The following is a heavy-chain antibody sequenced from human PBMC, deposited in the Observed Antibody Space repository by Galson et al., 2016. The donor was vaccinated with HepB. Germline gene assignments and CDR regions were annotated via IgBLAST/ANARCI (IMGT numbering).Heavy chain of an antibody. Sequence: QSGAEVKKPGASVKVSCKASGGTFGTYAISWVRQAPGQGLEWMGGIIPLFGTTLYSQNFQGRVTFTADESTNAAYMKLSSLRSEDTAVYYCAREREGAAGLYYYGMDVWGQGTTDTVSS. J-gene: IGHJ6*02. D-gene: IGHD1-26*01. CDR2: IIPLFGTT. V-gene: IGHV1-69*13. CDR1: GGTFGTYA. CDR3: AREREGAAGLYYYGMDV.